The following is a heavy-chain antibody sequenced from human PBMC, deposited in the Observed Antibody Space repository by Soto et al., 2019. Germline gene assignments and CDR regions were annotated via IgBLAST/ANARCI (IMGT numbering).Heavy chain of an antibody. D-gene: IGHD2-8*01. V-gene: IGHV3-21*01. CDR3: ARENHLIFRFDP. CDR2: ISSSSSYI. J-gene: IGHJ5*02. Sequence: PWLSLRLPWAASGCTFISYSMNWISQAPGKGLEWVSSISSSSSYIYYADSVKGRFTISRDNAKNSLYLQMNSLRAEDTAVYYCARENHLIFRFDPWGQGTLVTVSS. CDR1: GCTFISYS.